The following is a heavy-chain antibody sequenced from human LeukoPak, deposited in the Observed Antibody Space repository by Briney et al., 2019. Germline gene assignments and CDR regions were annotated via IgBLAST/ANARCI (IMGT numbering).Heavy chain of an antibody. J-gene: IGHJ5*02. CDR3: AREVATTSVNWFDP. D-gene: IGHD5-12*01. Sequence: SQTLSLTCTVSGGSISSGSYYWSWIRQPAGKGLEWIGRIYTSGSTNYNPSLKSRVTISVDTSKNQFSLKLSSVTAADTAVYYCAREVATTSVNWFDPRGQGTLVTVSS. CDR1: GGSISSGSYY. CDR2: IYTSGST. V-gene: IGHV4-61*02.